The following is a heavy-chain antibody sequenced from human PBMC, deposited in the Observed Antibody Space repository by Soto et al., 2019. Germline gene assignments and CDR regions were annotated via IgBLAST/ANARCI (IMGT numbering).Heavy chain of an antibody. CDR2: INTIENT. D-gene: IGHD6-13*01. Sequence: KPSETLSLTCTVSGGSISGYWWSWIRQPAGKGLEWIGRINTIENTNYNPSLKSRVIMSVDTPKNQFSLKLYSVTAADTAVYYCARTLTAAGTEDWFDPWGQGTLVTVSS. V-gene: IGHV4-4*07. CDR3: ARTLTAAGTEDWFDP. CDR1: GGSISGYW. J-gene: IGHJ5*02.